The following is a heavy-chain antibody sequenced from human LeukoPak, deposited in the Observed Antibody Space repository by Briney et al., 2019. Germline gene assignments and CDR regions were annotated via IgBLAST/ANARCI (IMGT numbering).Heavy chain of an antibody. Sequence: GGSLRLSCAASGFTFSSYGMHWVRQAPGKGLEWVAFIRYDGSNKFYADSVKCRFTISRDNSKNTLYLQMNSLRAEDTAVYYCAKVWVVVPAAIGIDYWGQGTLVTVSS. D-gene: IGHD2-2*01. V-gene: IGHV3-30*02. CDR1: GFTFSSYG. CDR3: AKVWVVVPAAIGIDY. CDR2: IRYDGSNK. J-gene: IGHJ4*02.